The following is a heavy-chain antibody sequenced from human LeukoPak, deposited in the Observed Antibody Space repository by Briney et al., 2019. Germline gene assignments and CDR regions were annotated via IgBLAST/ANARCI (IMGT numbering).Heavy chain of an antibody. V-gene: IGHV3-66*02. D-gene: IGHD1-26*01. J-gene: IGHJ6*03. CDR3: AREDSGSYGHYYYMDV. CDR2: IYSGGST. Sequence: GGSLRLSCAASGFTVSSNYMSWVRQAPGKELEWVSVIYSGGSTYYADSVKGRFTISRDNSKNTLYLQMNSLRAEDTAVYYCAREDSGSYGHYYYMDVWGKGTTVTVSS. CDR1: GFTVSSNY.